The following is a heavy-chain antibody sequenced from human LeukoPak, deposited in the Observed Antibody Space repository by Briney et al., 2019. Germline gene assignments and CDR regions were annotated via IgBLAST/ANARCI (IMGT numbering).Heavy chain of an antibody. CDR2: INPSGGST. Sequence: ASVKVSCKASGYTFTSYYMHWVRQAPGQGLEWMGLINPSGGSTSYAQKFQGRLTITRDTSISTAYMELRSLRSDDTAVYYCARDLEAATYYYYYYYMDVWGKGTTVTVSS. CDR1: GYTFTSYY. D-gene: IGHD2-15*01. V-gene: IGHV1-46*01. CDR3: ARDLEAATYYYYYYYMDV. J-gene: IGHJ6*03.